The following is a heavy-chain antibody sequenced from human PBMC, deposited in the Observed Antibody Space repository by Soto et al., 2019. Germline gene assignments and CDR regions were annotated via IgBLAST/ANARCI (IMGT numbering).Heavy chain of an antibody. D-gene: IGHD3-10*01. Sequence: VQLVESGGGVVQPGRSLRLSCAASGFTFSSYWMSWVRQAPGKGLEWVANIKQDGSEKYYVDSVKGRFTISRDNAKNSLYLQMNSLRAEDTAVYYCARATGYYGSGSLRYYYYYYGMDVWGQGTTVTVSS. V-gene: IGHV3-7*03. CDR2: IKQDGSEK. CDR3: ARATGYYGSGSLRYYYYYYGMDV. CDR1: GFTFSSYW. J-gene: IGHJ6*02.